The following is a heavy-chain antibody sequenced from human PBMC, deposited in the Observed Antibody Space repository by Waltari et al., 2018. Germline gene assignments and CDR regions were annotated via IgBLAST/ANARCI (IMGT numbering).Heavy chain of an antibody. CDR2: IYNSGTT. CDR3: ARVSRSSGTYYYYMDV. D-gene: IGHD3-22*01. CDR1: GDSITNYY. V-gene: IGHV4-4*07. Sequence: QVQLQESGPGLVKPSETLSLTCTVSGDSITNYYWHWIRQPAGKGLEWIGRIYNSGTTNYNPSFQSRVTMSRDTSKNQFSLNLNSVTAADTAVYYCARVSRSSGTYYYYMDVWGTGTTVTVS. J-gene: IGHJ6*03.